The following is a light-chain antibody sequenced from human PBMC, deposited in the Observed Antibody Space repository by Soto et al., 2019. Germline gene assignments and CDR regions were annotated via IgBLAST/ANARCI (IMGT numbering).Light chain of an antibody. Sequence: GDRVTITCRASQGISNYLACYQRKPGKVPDLLIYVASSLQSEVPSRFSGSGSGTDFTLTITSLQPEDFATYYCQQSYGTPITFGQGTRLEIK. CDR3: QQSYGTPIT. CDR1: QGISNY. J-gene: IGKJ5*01. CDR2: VAS. V-gene: IGKV1-39*01.